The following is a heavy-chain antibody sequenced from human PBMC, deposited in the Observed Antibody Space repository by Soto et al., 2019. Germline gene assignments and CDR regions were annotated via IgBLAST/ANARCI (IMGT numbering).Heavy chain of an antibody. Sequence: QVQLQQWGAGLLKPSDTLSLTCAVYGGSFSGYYWSWIRQPPGKGLEWIGEINHSGSTNYNPSLKSRVTISVDTSKNQFSLKLSSVTAADTAVYYCARGRHFDWLSTGSFDYWGQGTLVTVSS. V-gene: IGHV4-34*01. D-gene: IGHD3-9*01. CDR1: GGSFSGYY. CDR2: INHSGST. CDR3: ARGRHFDWLSTGSFDY. J-gene: IGHJ4*02.